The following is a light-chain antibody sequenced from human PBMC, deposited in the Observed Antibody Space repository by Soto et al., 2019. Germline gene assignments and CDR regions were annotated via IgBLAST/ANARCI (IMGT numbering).Light chain of an antibody. CDR3: LQYNSYPIT. V-gene: IGKV1-5*01. CDR2: AAS. J-gene: IGKJ5*01. Sequence: DIQMTQSPSTLSASVGDRVTITCRASQSISSWLAWYQQKPGKAPKLLIHAASSLQSGVPPRFSGSGSGTEFTLTISSLQPEDFATYYCLQYNSYPITFGQGTRLEIK. CDR1: QSISSW.